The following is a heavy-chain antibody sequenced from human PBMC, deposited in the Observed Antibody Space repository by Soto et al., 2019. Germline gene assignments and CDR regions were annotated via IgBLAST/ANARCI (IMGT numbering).Heavy chain of an antibody. Sequence: SETLSLTCTVSGGSISSGGYYWSWIRQHPGKGLEWIGYIYYSGSTYYNPSLKSRVTISVDTSKNQFSLKLSSVTAADTAVYYCARDQSVTGDRRRGAFDIWGQGTMVTVSS. J-gene: IGHJ3*02. CDR2: IYYSGST. CDR1: GGSISSGGYY. V-gene: IGHV4-31*03. D-gene: IGHD7-27*01. CDR3: ARDQSVTGDRRRGAFDI.